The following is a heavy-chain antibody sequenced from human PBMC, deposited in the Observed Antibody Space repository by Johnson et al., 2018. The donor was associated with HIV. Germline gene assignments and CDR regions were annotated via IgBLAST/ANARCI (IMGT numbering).Heavy chain of an antibody. Sequence: VQLVESGGGLVQPGGSLRLSCAASGFTVSSNYMSWVRQAPGKGLEWVSSIGTTGDTYYPGSVKGRFTISRENAKNYLYLQMNSLRAGDTAVYYCARTLGFGTEDAFDIWGQGTMVTVSS. CDR3: ARTLGFGTEDAFDI. D-gene: IGHD3-10*01. J-gene: IGHJ3*02. CDR2: IGTTGDT. CDR1: GFTVSSNY. V-gene: IGHV3-13*01.